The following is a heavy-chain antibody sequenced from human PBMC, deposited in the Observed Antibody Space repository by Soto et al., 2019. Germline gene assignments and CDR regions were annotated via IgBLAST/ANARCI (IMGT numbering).Heavy chain of an antibody. V-gene: IGHV4-39*01. CDR2: IYYSGST. J-gene: IGHJ4*02. Sequence: QLQLQESGPGLVKPSETLSLTCTVSGGSISSSSYYWGWIRQPPGKGLEWIGSIYYSGSTYYNPSLKSRVAISVDTPKNQFSLKLSSVTASDTAVYYCAAHPLGGVIVSVDYWGQGTLVTVSS. CDR1: GGSISSSSYY. CDR3: AAHPLGGVIVSVDY. D-gene: IGHD3-16*02.